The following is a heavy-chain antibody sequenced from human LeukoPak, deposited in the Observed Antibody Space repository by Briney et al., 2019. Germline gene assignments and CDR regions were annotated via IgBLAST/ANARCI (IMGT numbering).Heavy chain of an antibody. CDR2: IFYSGGT. Sequence: SETLSLTCTVSGGSISSSSYYWGWIRQPPGKGLEWIGSIFYSGGTYYNPSLKSRVTISVDTSKNQFSLSLTSVTAADTALYYCARHRGFDYWGQGTLVTVSS. D-gene: IGHD1-26*01. J-gene: IGHJ4*02. CDR3: ARHRGFDY. CDR1: GGSISSSSYY. V-gene: IGHV4-39*01.